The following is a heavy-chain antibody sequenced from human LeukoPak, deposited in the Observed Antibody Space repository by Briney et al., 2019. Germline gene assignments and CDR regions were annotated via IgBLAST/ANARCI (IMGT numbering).Heavy chain of an antibody. CDR1: GGSITSSSYY. Sequence: SETLSLTCTVSGGSITSSSYYWSWIRQPPGKGLEWIGEVNHSGSTNYNPSLKSRVTISVDTSKNQFSLKLSSVTAADTAVYYCARGRRGQPEPQRAYYYYMDVWGKGTTVTVSS. V-gene: IGHV4-39*07. CDR3: ARGRRGQPEPQRAYYYYMDV. CDR2: VNHSGST. J-gene: IGHJ6*03. D-gene: IGHD1-14*01.